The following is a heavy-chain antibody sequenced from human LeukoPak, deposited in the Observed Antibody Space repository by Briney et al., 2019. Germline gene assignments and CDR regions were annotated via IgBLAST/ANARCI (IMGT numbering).Heavy chain of an antibody. CDR2: IYYSGST. V-gene: IGHV4-59*11. CDR3: ARNLVPAAPFYMDV. Sequence: SETLSLTCTVSGGSISNHYWSWIRQPPGKGLEWIGYIYYSGSTNYNPSLKSRVTISVDTSKNQFSLKLSSVTAADTAVYYCARNLVPAAPFYMDVWGKGTTVTVSS. D-gene: IGHD2-2*01. CDR1: GGSISNHY. J-gene: IGHJ6*03.